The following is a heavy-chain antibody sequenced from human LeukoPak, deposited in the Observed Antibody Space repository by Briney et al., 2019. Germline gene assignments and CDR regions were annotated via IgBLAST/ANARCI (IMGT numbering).Heavy chain of an antibody. V-gene: IGHV1-69*13. CDR1: GGTFNSYA. CDR3: ARDYGEMATISFFDI. J-gene: IGHJ3*02. CDR2: IIPIFGTA. Sequence: SVKVSCKASGGTFNSYAISWVRQAPGQGLEWMGGIIPIFGTANYAQKFQGRVTITADESTSTAYMELSSLRSEDTAVYYCARDYGEMATISFFDIWGQGTMVTVSS. D-gene: IGHD5-24*01.